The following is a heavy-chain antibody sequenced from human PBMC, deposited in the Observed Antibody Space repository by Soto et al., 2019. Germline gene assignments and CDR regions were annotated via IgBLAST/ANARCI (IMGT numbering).Heavy chain of an antibody. D-gene: IGHD6-13*01. CDR2: IYYSGST. CDR1: GGSISSGGYY. J-gene: IGHJ6*02. V-gene: IGHV4-31*03. CDR3: ARDGIAAAGTSQFHYYYGMDV. Sequence: PSETLSLTCTVSGGSISSGGYYWSWIRQHPGKGLEWIGYIYYSGSTYYNPSLKSRVTISVDTSKNQFSLKLSSVTAADTAVYYCARDGIAAAGTSQFHYYYGMDVWGQGXTVTVSS.